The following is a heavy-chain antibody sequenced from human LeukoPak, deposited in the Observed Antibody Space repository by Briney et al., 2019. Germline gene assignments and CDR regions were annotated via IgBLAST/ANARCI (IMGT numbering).Heavy chain of an antibody. D-gene: IGHD2-15*01. CDR3: ARGGYCSGGSCRALKNWFDP. CDR1: GYTFTSYD. CDR2: MNPNSGNT. Sequence: GASVKVSCKASGYTFTSYDINWVRQATGQGLEWMGWMNPNSGNTDYAQKFQGRVTMTRNTSISTAYMELSSLRSEDTAVYYCARGGYCSGGSCRALKNWFDPWGQGTLVTVSS. V-gene: IGHV1-8*01. J-gene: IGHJ5*02.